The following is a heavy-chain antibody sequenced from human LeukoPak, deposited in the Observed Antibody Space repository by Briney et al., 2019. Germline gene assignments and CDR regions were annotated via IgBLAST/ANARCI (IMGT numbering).Heavy chain of an antibody. CDR3: ARRMKLAAKGDAFDI. CDR1: GGSISSGGYY. Sequence: PSQTLSLTCTVSGGSISSGGYYWTWIRQPAGKGLEWIGRIYSSGSTNYSPSLKSRVTLSVDTSKNQFSLKLNSVTAADTAVYYCARRMKLAAKGDAFDIWGQGTMVTVSS. V-gene: IGHV4-61*02. CDR2: IYSSGST. J-gene: IGHJ3*02. D-gene: IGHD2-15*01.